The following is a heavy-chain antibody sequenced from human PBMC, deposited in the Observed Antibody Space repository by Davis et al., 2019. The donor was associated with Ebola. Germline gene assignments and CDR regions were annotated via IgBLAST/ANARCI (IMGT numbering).Heavy chain of an antibody. CDR2: IYYSGST. CDR1: GGSISSYY. CDR3: ARGSLKYYYDSSGYNY. J-gene: IGHJ4*02. Sequence: SETLSLTCIVSGGSISSYYWSWIRQPPGKGLEWIGYIYYSGSTNYNPSLKSRVTISVDTSKNQFSLKLSSVTAADTAVYYCARGSLKYYYDSSGYNYWGQGTLVTVSS. D-gene: IGHD3-22*01. V-gene: IGHV4-59*01.